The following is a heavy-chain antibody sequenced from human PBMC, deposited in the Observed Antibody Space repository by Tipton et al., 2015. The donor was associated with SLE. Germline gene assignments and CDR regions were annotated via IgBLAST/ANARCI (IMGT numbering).Heavy chain of an antibody. CDR1: GDSIRNYY. CDR2: FYYSGST. J-gene: IGHJ4*02. CDR3: ARVDPRSSSSGLYDY. V-gene: IGHV4-59*01. Sequence: TLSLTCSVSGDSIRNYYWTWIRQPPGKGLEWMGYFYYSGSTNYNPSLKGRPTLSLDTSKSQFSLKLTSVTAADTAVYYCARVDPRSSSSGLYDYWGQGTLVTVSS. D-gene: IGHD6-6*01.